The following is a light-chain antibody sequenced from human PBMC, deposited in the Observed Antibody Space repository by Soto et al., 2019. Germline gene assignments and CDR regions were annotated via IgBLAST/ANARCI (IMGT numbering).Light chain of an antibody. CDR3: QQYNIFAWT. CDR2: KAS. J-gene: IGKJ2*02. Sequence: DLQMTQSPSTLSASVGDRVAITCRASQSISNWLAWYQQKSGKAPKILIYKASTLESGVPSRFSSSGSGTEFTLNISSLQPDDFAPYYSQQYNIFAWTFCHGTKWEI. V-gene: IGKV1-5*03. CDR1: QSISNW.